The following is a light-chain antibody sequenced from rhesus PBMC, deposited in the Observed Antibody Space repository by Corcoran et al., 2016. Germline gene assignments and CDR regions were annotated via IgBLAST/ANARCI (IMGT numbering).Light chain of an antibody. CDR2: AAS. CDR1: QGISSW. Sequence: DIQMTQSPSSLSASVGDRVTITCQASQGISSWLAWYQQKPGKAPKLLINAASSLQSGGPSRFSGSGSGTDFTLTISRLQPEDFATYYCQQHHSYPRTFGQGTKVEIK. V-gene: IGKV1-33*02. J-gene: IGKJ1*01. CDR3: QQHHSYPRT.